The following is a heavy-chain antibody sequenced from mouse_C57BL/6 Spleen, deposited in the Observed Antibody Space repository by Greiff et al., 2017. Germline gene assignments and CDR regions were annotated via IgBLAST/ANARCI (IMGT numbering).Heavy chain of an antibody. D-gene: IGHD2-2*01. Sequence: VHLVESGAELVRPGASVTLSCKASGYTFTDYEMHWVKQTPVHGLEWIGAIDPETGGTAYNQKFKGKAILTADKSSSTAYMELRSLTSEDSAVYYCTRRLYYWGQGTTLTVSS. CDR3: TRRLYY. J-gene: IGHJ2*01. V-gene: IGHV1-15*01. CDR2: IDPETGGT. CDR1: GYTFTDYE.